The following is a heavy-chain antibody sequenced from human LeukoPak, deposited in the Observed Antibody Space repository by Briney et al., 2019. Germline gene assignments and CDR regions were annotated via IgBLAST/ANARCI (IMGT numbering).Heavy chain of an antibody. D-gene: IGHD4-11*01. CDR2: IYTSGST. CDR1: GGSINSYY. J-gene: IGHJ6*03. V-gene: IGHV4-4*07. CDR3: ARAIDYSNYGYYYYYMDV. Sequence: SETLSLTCTVSGGSINSYYWSWIRQPAGKGLEWIGRIYTSGSTNYNPSLKSRGTISVDKSKNQFSLKLSSVTAADTAVYYCARAIDYSNYGYYYYYMDVWGKGTTVTVSS.